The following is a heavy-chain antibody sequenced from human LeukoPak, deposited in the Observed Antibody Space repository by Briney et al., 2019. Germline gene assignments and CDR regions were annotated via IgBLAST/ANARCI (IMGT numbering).Heavy chain of an antibody. D-gene: IGHD7-27*01. J-gene: IGHJ2*01. Sequence: SETLSLTCSVSGGSITRSSYYWRWIRQPPGKGLEWIGTIYYSGSTYYNLSLKSRVIISVDTSKSHFSLKLSSVTAADTAVYYCARHGDQGRLIHEWYIDLWGHGTLVTVSS. CDR1: GGSITRSSYY. V-gene: IGHV4-39*01. CDR2: IYYSGST. CDR3: ARHGDQGRLIHEWYIDL.